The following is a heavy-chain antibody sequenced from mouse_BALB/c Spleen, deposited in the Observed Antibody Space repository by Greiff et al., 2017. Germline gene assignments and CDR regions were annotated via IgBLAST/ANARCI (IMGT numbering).Heavy chain of an antibody. V-gene: IGHV1-80*01. CDR1: GYAFSSYW. CDR2: IYPGDGDT. J-gene: IGHJ4*01. Sequence: VQLQQSGAELVRPGSSVKISCKASGYAFSSYWMNWVKQRPGQGLEWIGQIYPGDGDTNYNGKFKGKATLTADKSSSTAYMQLSSLTSEDSAVYFCARYYYGSSIHYAMDYWGQGTSVTVSS. CDR3: ARYYYGSSIHYAMDY. D-gene: IGHD1-1*01.